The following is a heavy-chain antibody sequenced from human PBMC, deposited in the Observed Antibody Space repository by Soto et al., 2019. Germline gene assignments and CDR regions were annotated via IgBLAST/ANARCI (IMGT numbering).Heavy chain of an antibody. D-gene: IGHD3-10*01. V-gene: IGHV4-30-4*01. CDR3: ARDPYGGRFGESRWFDP. J-gene: IGHJ5*02. CDR1: GGSISSGDYY. Sequence: SETLSLTCTVSGGSISSGDYYWSWIRQPPGKGLEWIGYIYYSGSTYYNPSLKSRVTISVDTSKNQFSLKLSSVTAADTAVYYCARDPYGGRFGESRWFDPWGQRTLVTVSS. CDR2: IYYSGST.